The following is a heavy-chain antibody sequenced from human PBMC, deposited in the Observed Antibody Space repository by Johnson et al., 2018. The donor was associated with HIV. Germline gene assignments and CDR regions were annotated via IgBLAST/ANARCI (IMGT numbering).Heavy chain of an antibody. Sequence: VQLVESGGGVVRPGGSLKVSCAASGFTFSNVWMHWVRQAPGKGLEWVGRIKRKTDGGTTDYAAPVKGKFTISRDDSKNTLYLEMNSLKTEDTAVYYCGRIGLPFYCGSGSCCHDAFGIWGQGTMVTVSS. CDR3: GRIGLPFYCGSGSCCHDAFGI. D-gene: IGHD3-10*01. V-gene: IGHV3-15*01. CDR2: IKRKTDGGTT. J-gene: IGHJ3*02. CDR1: GFTFSNVW.